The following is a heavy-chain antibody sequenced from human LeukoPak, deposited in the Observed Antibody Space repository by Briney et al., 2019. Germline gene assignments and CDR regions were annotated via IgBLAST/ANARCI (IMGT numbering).Heavy chain of an antibody. CDR2: IYYSGST. J-gene: IGHJ4*02. CDR3: ARGDYSSGWYYFDY. Sequence: SETLSLTCTVSGGSISSYYWSWIRQPPGKGLEWIGYIYYSGSTNYNPSLKSRVTISVDTSKNQFSLKLSSVTAADTAVYYCARGDYSSGWYYFDYWGQGTLVTVSS. D-gene: IGHD6-19*01. V-gene: IGHV4-59*12. CDR1: GGSISSYY.